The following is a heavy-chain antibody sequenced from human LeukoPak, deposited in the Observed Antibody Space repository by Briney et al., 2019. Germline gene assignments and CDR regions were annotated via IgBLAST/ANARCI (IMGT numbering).Heavy chain of an antibody. CDR3: ARGPYNWNYPRGVLDY. Sequence: GGSLRLSCAASGLTFTNNYMSWVRQAPGKGLEWVSVIYGGGATDYADSVKGRFSIFRDNSKNTLYLQMNSLRTEDTAVYYCARGPYNWNYPRGVLDYWGQGTLVTVSS. CDR2: IYGGGAT. CDR1: GLTFTNNY. D-gene: IGHD1-7*01. V-gene: IGHV3-66*01. J-gene: IGHJ4*02.